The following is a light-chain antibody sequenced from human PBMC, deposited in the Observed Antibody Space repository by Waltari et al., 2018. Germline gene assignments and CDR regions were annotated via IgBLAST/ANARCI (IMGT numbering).Light chain of an antibody. CDR1: ESVSSSS. CDR2: GAS. V-gene: IGKV3-20*01. Sequence: EIVLTQSPGTLSLSPGERAPLSCRASESVSSSSLAWYQQKPGQAPRLLIYGASSRATGIPDRFSGSGSGTDFTLTISRLEPEDFAVYYCQQYGTSSYTFGQGTKLEIK. CDR3: QQYGTSSYT. J-gene: IGKJ2*01.